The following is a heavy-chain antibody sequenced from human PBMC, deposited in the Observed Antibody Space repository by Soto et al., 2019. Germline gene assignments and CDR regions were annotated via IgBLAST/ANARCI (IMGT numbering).Heavy chain of an antibody. D-gene: IGHD6-19*01. CDR3: ATRIGNIGWYWLDT. V-gene: IGHV1-58*01. CDR2: IVLGNGNT. J-gene: IGHJ5*02. Sequence: SVKVSCKASGFTFSSSAVQWVRQARGQPLEWIGWIVLGNGNTNYAQKFQQRVTITRDMSTSTAYMEVRSLTSEDTAVYYCATRIGNIGWYWLDTWGQGTLVTVSS. CDR1: GFTFSSSA.